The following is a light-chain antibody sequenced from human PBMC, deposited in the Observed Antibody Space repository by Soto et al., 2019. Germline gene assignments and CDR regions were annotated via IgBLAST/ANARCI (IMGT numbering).Light chain of an antibody. CDR1: QSIGTY. V-gene: IGKV1-39*01. Sequence: DIQMTQSPSSLSASVGVRVTITCRASQSIGTYLNWYQQKPGKAPKLLMYAASSLHSGVPPRFSGSGSGTDFTLTISSLQPEDFATYYCQQIYSTPSYTFGQGTKLEIK. CDR3: QQIYSTPSYT. J-gene: IGKJ2*01. CDR2: AAS.